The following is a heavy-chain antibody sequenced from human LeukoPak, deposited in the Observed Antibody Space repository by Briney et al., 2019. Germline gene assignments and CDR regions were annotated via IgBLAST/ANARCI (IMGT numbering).Heavy chain of an antibody. CDR2: VTSSGGTT. Sequence: PGGSLRLSCAASGFTFSSYEMNWVRQAPGKGLEWISYVTSSGGTTYYADSVKGRFTISRDNAKNSLYLQMNSLRAEDTAVYYCAREGGSKNWFDPWGQGTLVTVSP. D-gene: IGHD1-26*01. CDR1: GFTFSSYE. V-gene: IGHV3-48*03. J-gene: IGHJ5*02. CDR3: AREGGSKNWFDP.